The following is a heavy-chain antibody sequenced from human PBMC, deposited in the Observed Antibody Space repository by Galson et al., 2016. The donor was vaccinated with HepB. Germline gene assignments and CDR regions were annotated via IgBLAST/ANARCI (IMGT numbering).Heavy chain of an antibody. D-gene: IGHD5-18*01. CDR2: ISASTTTI. V-gene: IGHV3-48*02. CDR1: GFSFSSYS. J-gene: IGHJ4*02. CDR3: ARALSLGGYSYATYYFDY. Sequence: SLRLSCAASGFSFSSYSMSWVRQAPGKGLEWVSFISASTTTIYYADSVKGRFTISRDNSKNSLYLQMNSLRDEDTAVYYCARALSLGGYSYATYYFDYWGQGKLVTVSS.